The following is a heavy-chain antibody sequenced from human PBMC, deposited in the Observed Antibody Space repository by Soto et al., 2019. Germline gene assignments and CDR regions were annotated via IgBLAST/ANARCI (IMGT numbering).Heavy chain of an antibody. CDR1: GFTFSTYA. D-gene: IGHD2-15*01. J-gene: IGHJ6*02. CDR3: AREGWPLLQTGMDV. CDR2: ISSTTNYI. Sequence: GGSLRLSCAASGFTFSTYAMHWVRQAPGKGLEWVSSISSTTNYIYYGDSMKGRFTISRDNAKNSLYLQMHSLRDEDTAVYYCAREGWPLLQTGMDVWGQATTVTVSS. V-gene: IGHV3-21*06.